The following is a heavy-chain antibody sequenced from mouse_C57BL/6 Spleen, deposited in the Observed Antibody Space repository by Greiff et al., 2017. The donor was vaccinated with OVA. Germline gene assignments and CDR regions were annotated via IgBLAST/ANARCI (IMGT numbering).Heavy chain of an antibody. CDR2: ISDGGTYT. CDR1: GFTFSSYA. Sequence: EVHLVESGGGLVKPGGSLKLSCAASGFTFSSYAMSWVRQTPEKRLEWVATISDGGTYTYYPDNVKGRFTISRDNAKNNLYLQMSHLKSEDTAMYYCARLNWDWFAYWGQGTLLTVSA. CDR3: ARLNWDWFAY. D-gene: IGHD4-1*01. J-gene: IGHJ3*01. V-gene: IGHV5-4*01.